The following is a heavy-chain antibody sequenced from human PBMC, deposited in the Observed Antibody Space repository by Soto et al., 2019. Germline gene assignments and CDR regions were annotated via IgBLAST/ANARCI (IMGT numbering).Heavy chain of an antibody. V-gene: IGHV3-30*18. CDR3: AKCVSGVEDSFDL. CDR1: GFIFSNYG. D-gene: IGHD1-1*01. Sequence: QVQLVESGGGVVQPGRSLRLSCVASGFIFSNYGMAWVRQAPGKGLEWVSVISYDAEKKYSADSVKGRFTISRDNSENTVYLHMSSLRVDDTAVYYCAKCVSGVEDSFDLWGQGTMVTVSS. J-gene: IGHJ3*01. CDR2: ISYDAEKK.